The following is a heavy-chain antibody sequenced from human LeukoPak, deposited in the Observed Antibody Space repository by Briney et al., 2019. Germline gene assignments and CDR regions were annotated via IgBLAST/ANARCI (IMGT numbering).Heavy chain of an antibody. CDR3: TKGYDSSGYYYVFAYRIDY. D-gene: IGHD3-22*01. J-gene: IGHJ4*02. V-gene: IGHV3-23*01. CDR2: ISGSGGST. CDR1: GFSLSGSW. Sequence: GGSLRLSCEASGFSLSGSWMHWVRQAPGKGLEWVSAISGSGGSTYYADSVKGRFTISRDNSKNTLYLQMNSLRAEDTAVYYCTKGYDSSGYYYVFAYRIDYWGQGTLVTVSS.